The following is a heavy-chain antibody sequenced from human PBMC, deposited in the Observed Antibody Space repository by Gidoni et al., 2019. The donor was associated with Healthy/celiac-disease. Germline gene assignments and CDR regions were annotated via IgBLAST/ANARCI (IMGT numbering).Heavy chain of an antibody. V-gene: IGHV4-4*07. D-gene: IGHD5-12*01. CDR2: IYTSGST. CDR1: GGSISSYY. Sequence: QVQLQESGPGLVKPSETLSLTCTVSGGSISSYYWSWIRQPAGKGLEWIGRIYTSGSTNYNPSLKSRVTMSVDTSKNQFSLKLSSVTAADTAAYSPSDTRSFRDGYNIGMISSFDLWGRGTLVTVSS. J-gene: IGHJ2*01. CDR3: SDTRSFRDGYNIGMISSFDL.